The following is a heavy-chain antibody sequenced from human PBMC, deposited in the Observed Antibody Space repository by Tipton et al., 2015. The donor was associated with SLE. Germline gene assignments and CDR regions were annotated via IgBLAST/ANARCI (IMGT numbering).Heavy chain of an antibody. J-gene: IGHJ1*01. Sequence: TLSLTCIVSGGSISSSGDYWGWLRQPPGKGLEWIGSIYYSGSTHYNPPLKSRVTISVDTSKNQFSLKLTSVTAADTAVFYCARASGTIAEAGFKHWGQGTLVTVSS. D-gene: IGHD2-15*01. CDR1: GGSISSSGDY. CDR2: IYYSGST. V-gene: IGHV4-39*02. CDR3: ARASGTIAEAGFKH.